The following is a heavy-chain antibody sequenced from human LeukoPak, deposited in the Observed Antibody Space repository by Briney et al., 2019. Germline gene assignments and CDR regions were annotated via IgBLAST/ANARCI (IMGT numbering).Heavy chain of an antibody. CDR3: ARPRSSGWGGAFDI. CDR1: GYTFTGYY. D-gene: IGHD3-22*01. Sequence: ASVKVSCKASGYTFTGYYMHWVRQAPGQGLEWMGWINPNSGGTNYAQKFQGRVTMTRDTSISTAYMELSRLRSDDTAVYYCARPRSSGWGGAFDIWGQGTMVTVSS. V-gene: IGHV1-2*02. J-gene: IGHJ3*02. CDR2: INPNSGGT.